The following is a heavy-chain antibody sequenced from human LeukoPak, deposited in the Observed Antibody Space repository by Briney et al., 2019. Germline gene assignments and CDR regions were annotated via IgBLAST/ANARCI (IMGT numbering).Heavy chain of an antibody. Sequence: SETLSLTCAVYGGSFSGYYWSWIRQPPGKGLEWIGYIYHSGSTYYNPSLKSRVTISVDRSKNQFSLKLSSVTAADTAVYYCAREAPLYYYDSSGAFDIWGQGTMVTVSS. CDR3: AREAPLYYYDSSGAFDI. CDR1: GGSFSGYY. J-gene: IGHJ3*02. D-gene: IGHD3-22*01. V-gene: IGHV4-30-2*01. CDR2: IYHSGST.